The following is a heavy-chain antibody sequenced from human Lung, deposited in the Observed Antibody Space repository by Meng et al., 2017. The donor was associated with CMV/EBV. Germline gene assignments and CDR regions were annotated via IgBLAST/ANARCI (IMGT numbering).Heavy chain of an antibody. CDR3: AKAFSSSWYREYYDY. CDR2: ITGSGGST. CDR1: GFTFSSFA. V-gene: IGHV3-23*01. D-gene: IGHD6-13*01. Sequence: GRSLKIXCAASGFTFSSFAMSWVRQAPGKGLEWVSAITGSGGSTYYADSVRGRFTISRDNSKNTLYLQLNSLRAEDTAVYYCAKAFSSSWYREYYDYWGQGXLVTVSS. J-gene: IGHJ4*02.